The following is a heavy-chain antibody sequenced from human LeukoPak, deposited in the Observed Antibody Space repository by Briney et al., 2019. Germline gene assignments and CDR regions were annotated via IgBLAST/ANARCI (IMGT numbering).Heavy chain of an antibody. D-gene: IGHD2-21*02. CDR2: FYSGGDST. CDR3: ARERYCGGDCYSFAFDI. J-gene: IGHJ3*02. Sequence: GGSLRLSCAASGFTVSSKYVSWVRQAPGKGLEWVSIFYSGGDSTYYADSVKGRFTISRDNSKNTLYLQMNNLRAEDTAVYYCARERYCGGDCYSFAFDIWGQGTMVTVSS. CDR1: GFTVSSKY. V-gene: IGHV3-66*01.